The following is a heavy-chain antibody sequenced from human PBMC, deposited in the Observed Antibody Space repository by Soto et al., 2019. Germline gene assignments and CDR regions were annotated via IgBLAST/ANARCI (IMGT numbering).Heavy chain of an antibody. CDR3: AKSTPLKWLPSDY. CDR1: GFTFSSYA. Sequence: PGGSLRLSCAASGFTFSSYAMSWVRQDPGKGLEWVSAISGSGGSTYYAESVKGRFTISRDNSKNTLYLQMNSLRAEYTVVYYCAKSTPLKWLPSDYWGQGTRVSVSS. J-gene: IGHJ4*02. V-gene: IGHV3-23*01. D-gene: IGHD5-12*01. CDR2: ISGSGGST.